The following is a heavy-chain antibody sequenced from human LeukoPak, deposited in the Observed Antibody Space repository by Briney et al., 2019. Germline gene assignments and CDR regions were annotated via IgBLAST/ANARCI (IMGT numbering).Heavy chain of an antibody. CDR3: AKALYSGYDTSYYGMDV. D-gene: IGHD5-12*01. CDR2: ISGSGSST. J-gene: IGHJ6*04. CDR1: GFTFSSYG. Sequence: PGGSLRLSCAASGFTFSSYGMSWVRQAPGKGLEWVSAISGSGSSTYYADSVEGRFTISRDNSKNTLYLQMNSLRAEDTAVYYCAKALYSGYDTSYYGMDVWGKGTTVTVSS. V-gene: IGHV3-23*01.